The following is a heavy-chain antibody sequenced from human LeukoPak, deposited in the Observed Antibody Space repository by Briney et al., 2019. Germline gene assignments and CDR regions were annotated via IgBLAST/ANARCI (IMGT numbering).Heavy chain of an antibody. V-gene: IGHV4-61*05. CDR1: GGSISSSSYY. CDR2: IYYSGST. D-gene: IGHD5-18*01. CDR3: ARTTEGGYSYGYFYYYYMDV. J-gene: IGHJ6*03. Sequence: SETLSLTGTVSGGSISSSSYYWGWIRQPPGKGLEWIGYIYYSGSTNYKSSLKSLVTITVDTSKNQVSLKLSSVTAADTAVYYCARTTEGGYSYGYFYYYYMDVWGKGTTVTVSS.